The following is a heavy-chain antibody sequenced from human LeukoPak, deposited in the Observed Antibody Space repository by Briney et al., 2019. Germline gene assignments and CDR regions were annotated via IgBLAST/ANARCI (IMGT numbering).Heavy chain of an antibody. CDR3: AREVGNGGYFDP. CDR2: IYYSGST. D-gene: IGHD1-26*01. V-gene: IGHV4-39*07. J-gene: IGHJ5*02. Sequence: SETLSLTCTVSGGSISSSSYYWGWIRQPPGKGLEWIGSIYYSGSTYYNPSLKSRVTISVDTSKNQFSLKLSSVTAADTAVYYCAREVGNGGYFDPWGQGTLVTVSS. CDR1: GGSISSSSYY.